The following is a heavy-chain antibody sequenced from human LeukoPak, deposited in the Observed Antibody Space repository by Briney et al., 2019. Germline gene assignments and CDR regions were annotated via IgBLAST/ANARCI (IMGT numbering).Heavy chain of an antibody. J-gene: IGHJ4*02. V-gene: IGHV3-15*01. CDR3: ASNLRELGSPEEPNFDY. D-gene: IGHD1-26*01. CDR1: GFTFSNAW. CDR2: IKGKTDGGTT. Sequence: GGSLRLSCAASGFTFSNAWMSWVRQAPGKGLEWVGRIKGKTDGGTTDYAAPVKGRFTISRDDSKNTLYLQMNSLRAEDTAVYYCASNLRELGSPEEPNFDYWGQGTLVTVSS.